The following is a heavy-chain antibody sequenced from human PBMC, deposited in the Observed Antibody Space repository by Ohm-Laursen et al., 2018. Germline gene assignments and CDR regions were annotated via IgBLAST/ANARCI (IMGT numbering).Heavy chain of an antibody. CDR3: AKGSITMIPI. Sequence: GSLRLSCTASGFTVSTKYMSWVRQAPGKGLEWASVVYADGSTYYADSVKGRFTISRDNSKNTLYLQMNSLRAEDTAVYYCAKGSITMIPIWGQGTLVTVSS. D-gene: IGHD3-22*01. V-gene: IGHV3-53*01. J-gene: IGHJ4*02. CDR1: GFTVSTKY. CDR2: VYADGST.